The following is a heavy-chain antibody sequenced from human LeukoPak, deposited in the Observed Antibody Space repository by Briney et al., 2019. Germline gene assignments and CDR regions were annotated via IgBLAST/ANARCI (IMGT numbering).Heavy chain of an antibody. CDR3: ARGHRRYYYGSGSPLSDY. Sequence: ASVKVSCKASGYTFTSYDINWVRQATGQGLEWMGWMNPNSGNTGYAQKFQGRVTITRNTSISTAYMELSSLRSEDTAVCYCARGHRRYYYGSGSPLSDYWGQGTLVTVSS. CDR2: MNPNSGNT. D-gene: IGHD3-10*01. V-gene: IGHV1-8*03. J-gene: IGHJ4*02. CDR1: GYTFTSYD.